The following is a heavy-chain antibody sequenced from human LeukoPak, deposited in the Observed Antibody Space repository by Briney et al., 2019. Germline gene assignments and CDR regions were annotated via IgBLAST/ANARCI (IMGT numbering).Heavy chain of an antibody. CDR2: INHDGSST. CDR3: AKGASSSWDNFDY. V-gene: IGHV3-74*01. D-gene: IGHD6-13*01. Sequence: AGGSLRLSCATSGFTFSTFWMHWVRQAPGKGLVWVSRINHDGSSTNYADSVKGRFTISRDNSKNTLHLQMNSLRAEDTAVYYCAKGASSSWDNFDYWGQGTLVTVSS. J-gene: IGHJ4*02. CDR1: GFTFSTFW.